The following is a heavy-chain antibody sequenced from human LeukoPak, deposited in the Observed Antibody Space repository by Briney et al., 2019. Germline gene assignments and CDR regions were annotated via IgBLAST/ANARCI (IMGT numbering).Heavy chain of an antibody. Sequence: GASVNVSCTVSGYTLTELSMHGVRQAPGKGLEWMGGFDPEDGETIYAQKFQGRVTMTEDTSTDTACMELSSLRSEDTAGYYCATGPSKSYYNPKHNWFDPWGQGTLVTVSS. D-gene: IGHD3-10*01. CDR3: ATGPSKSYYNPKHNWFDP. CDR2: FDPEDGET. CDR1: GYTLTELS. V-gene: IGHV1-24*01. J-gene: IGHJ5*02.